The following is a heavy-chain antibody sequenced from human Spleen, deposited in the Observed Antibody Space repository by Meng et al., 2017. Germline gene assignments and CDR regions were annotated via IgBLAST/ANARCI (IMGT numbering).Heavy chain of an antibody. V-gene: IGHV1-2*02. Sequence: ASVKVSCKASGYTFTGYYMHWVRHAPGQGLEWMGWINPNSGGTNYAQKFQGRVTMTRDTSISTAYMELSRLRSDDTAVYYCARVLVVVVPAAWGGFDYWGQGTLVTVSS. D-gene: IGHD2-2*01. CDR3: ARVLVVVVPAAWGGFDY. J-gene: IGHJ4*01. CDR1: GYTFTGYY. CDR2: INPNSGGT.